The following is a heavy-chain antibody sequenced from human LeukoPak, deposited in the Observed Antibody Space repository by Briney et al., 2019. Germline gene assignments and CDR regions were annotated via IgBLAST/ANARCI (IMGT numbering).Heavy chain of an antibody. D-gene: IGHD3-9*01. CDR2: ISYDGSNK. CDR3: AKALRYFDSADV. CDR1: GFTFSSYA. V-gene: IGHV3-30*04. Sequence: PGRSLRLSCAASGFTFSSYAMHWVRQAPGKGLEWVAVISYDGSNKYYADSVKGRFTISRDNSKNTLYLQMNSLRAEDTAVYYCAKALRYFDSADVWGKGTTVTVSS. J-gene: IGHJ6*04.